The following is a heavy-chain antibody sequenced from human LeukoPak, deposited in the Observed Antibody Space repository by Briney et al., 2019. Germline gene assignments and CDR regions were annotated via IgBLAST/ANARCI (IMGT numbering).Heavy chain of an antibody. CDR2: IESDGTST. CDR3: ARDQGIFDY. Sequence: GGSLRLSCAASGFTFTTSWMHWFRQAPGKGLVWVSRIESDGTSTTYADSVKGRFTISRDNAKNTLYLQMNSLRDEDSAVYYCARDQGIFDYWGQGTLVTVSS. V-gene: IGHV3-74*01. CDR1: GFTFTTSW. J-gene: IGHJ4*02.